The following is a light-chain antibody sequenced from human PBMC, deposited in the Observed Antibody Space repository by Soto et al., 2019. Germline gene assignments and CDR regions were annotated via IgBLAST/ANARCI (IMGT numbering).Light chain of an antibody. CDR3: QQYNSYSLT. J-gene: IGKJ4*01. CDR1: QSISSW. V-gene: IGKV1-5*03. Sequence: DIQMTQYPSALAASVGGRVTITCRASQSISSWLAWYQQKPGKAPKLLIYKASSLESGVPSRFSGSGSGTDFTLTISSLQPDDFATYYCQQYNSYSLTFGGGTKVDI. CDR2: KAS.